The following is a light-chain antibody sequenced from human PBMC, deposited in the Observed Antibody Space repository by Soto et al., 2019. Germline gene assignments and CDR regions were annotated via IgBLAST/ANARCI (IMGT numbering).Light chain of an antibody. CDR1: QSVASS. CDR2: GAS. V-gene: IGKV3-15*01. J-gene: IGKJ5*01. Sequence: EIVVTHSPGTLSLSPGERATLSCRASQSVASSVAWYQQKPGQAPRLILYGASTRATGFPARFSGSGSGTEFTLTISSLQSEDFAVYLCQQYHYWPITFGQGTRLEIK. CDR3: QQYHYWPIT.